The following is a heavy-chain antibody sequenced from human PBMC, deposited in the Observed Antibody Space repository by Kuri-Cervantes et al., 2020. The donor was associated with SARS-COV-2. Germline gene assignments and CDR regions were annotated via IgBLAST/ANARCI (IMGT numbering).Heavy chain of an antibody. Sequence: SVKVSCKASGNTFTSYSMHWVRQAPGQGLEWMGGIIPIFGTANYAQKFQGRVTITADESTSTAYMELSSLRSEDTAVYYCARKSIPLYGDYTDYYYYGMDVWGQGTTVTVSS. J-gene: IGHJ6*02. CDR1: GNTFTSYS. D-gene: IGHD4-17*01. CDR3: ARKSIPLYGDYTDYYYYGMDV. V-gene: IGHV1-69*13. CDR2: IIPIFGTA.